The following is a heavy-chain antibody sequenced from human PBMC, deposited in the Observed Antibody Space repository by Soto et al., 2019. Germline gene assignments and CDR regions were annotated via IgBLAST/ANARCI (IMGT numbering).Heavy chain of an antibody. CDR1: GFTVSSNY. CDR3: ARTTGDFWSGYYG. D-gene: IGHD3-3*01. J-gene: IGHJ4*02. CDR2: IYSGGST. Sequence: PGGSLSLSCAASGFTVSSNYMSWVRQAPGKGLEWVSVIYSGGSTYYADSVKGRFTISRDNSKNTLYLQMNSLRAEDTAVYYCARTTGDFWSGYYGWGQGTLVTVSS. V-gene: IGHV3-66*01.